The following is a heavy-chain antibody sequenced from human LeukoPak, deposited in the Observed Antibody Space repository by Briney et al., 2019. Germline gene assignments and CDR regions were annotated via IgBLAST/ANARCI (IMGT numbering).Heavy chain of an antibody. CDR2: IKQDGSEK. D-gene: IGHD5-18*01. CDR1: GFTFSSYW. CDR3: ARDWGGGYIYGPLWYYYYYYGMDV. Sequence: PGGSLRLSCAASGFTFSSYWMSWVRQAPGKGLEWVANIKQDGSEKYYVDSVKGRFTISRDNAKNSLYLQMNSLRAGDTAVYYCARDWGGGYIYGPLWYYYYYYGMDVWGQGTTVTVSS. V-gene: IGHV3-7*01. J-gene: IGHJ6*02.